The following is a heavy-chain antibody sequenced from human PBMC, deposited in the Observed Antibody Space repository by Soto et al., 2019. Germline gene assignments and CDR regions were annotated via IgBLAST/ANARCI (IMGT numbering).Heavy chain of an antibody. J-gene: IGHJ5*02. Sequence: QVQLVQSGADLKKPEASVKVSCKTSGYAFIDYGITWVRQAPGQGLEWIGWIRAYNGTTLYARNLQDRVTMNIDTPTNTAHMEVRTLRTDNTALYYGTRCARVTPFGECGFDPCGQGTLVTISS. CDR1: GYAFIDYG. V-gene: IGHV1-18*01. D-gene: IGHD3-16*01. CDR2: IRAYNGTT. CDR3: TRCARVTPFGECGFDP.